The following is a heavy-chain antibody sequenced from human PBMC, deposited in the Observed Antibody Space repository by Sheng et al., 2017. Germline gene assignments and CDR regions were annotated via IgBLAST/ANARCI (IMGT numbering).Heavy chain of an antibody. CDR1: GYAFTGYY. V-gene: IGHV1-2*02. D-gene: IGHD3-16*01. Sequence: QVQLVQSGAEVKKPGASVKVSCKASGYAFTGYYIHWVRQAPGQGLEWMGWINPNSGGTKYAQNFQARVTMTRDTSISTAYMEVRGLRSDDTAVYYCTKDWANLYFDQWGQGTLVTVSS. CDR3: TKDWANLYFDQ. J-gene: IGHJ4*02. CDR2: INPNSGGT.